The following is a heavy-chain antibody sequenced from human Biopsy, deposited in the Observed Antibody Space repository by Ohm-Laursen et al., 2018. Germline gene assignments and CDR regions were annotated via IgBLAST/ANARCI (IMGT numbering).Heavy chain of an antibody. V-gene: IGHV4-59*07. Sequence: SDTLSLTCPVSGGSIKSYYWNWIRQSPGKGLEWIGFIYYTGHTNYNPSLESRATISVDTSKNQFSLKVISVTAADTAVYYCARLTGDPSYWGQGILVTVSS. CDR3: ARLTGDPSY. CDR1: GGSIKSYY. CDR2: IYYTGHT. D-gene: IGHD7-27*01. J-gene: IGHJ4*02.